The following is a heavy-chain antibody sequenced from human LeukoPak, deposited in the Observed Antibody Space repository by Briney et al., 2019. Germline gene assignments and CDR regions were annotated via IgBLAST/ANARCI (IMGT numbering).Heavy chain of an antibody. Sequence: ASVKVSCKASGYTFTSYDINWVRQATGQGLEWMGWMNPNSGNTGYAQKFQGRVTMTRNTSISTAYMELSSLRSEDTAVYYCARRPPGYSSGWYVAGTFDYWGQGTLVTVSS. CDR2: MNPNSGNT. CDR1: GYTFTSYD. CDR3: ARRPPGYSSGWYVAGTFDY. J-gene: IGHJ4*02. D-gene: IGHD6-19*01. V-gene: IGHV1-8*01.